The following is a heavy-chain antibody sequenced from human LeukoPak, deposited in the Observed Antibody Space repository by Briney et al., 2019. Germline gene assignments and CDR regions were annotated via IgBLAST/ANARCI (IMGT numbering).Heavy chain of an antibody. CDR1: GFTFSNSW. CDR2: IKQDGSDK. D-gene: IGHD3-16*01. V-gene: IGHV3-7*01. CDR3: ARSRDAYIWGSYTPPYYLDS. Sequence: GGSLRLSCAVSGFTFSNSWMTWVRQAPGKALEWVANIKQDGSDKYYVDSVRGRFTISRDNARNSLFLHMNNLRVDDTGVYYCARSRDAYIWGSYTPPYYLDSWGQGTLVSVSS. J-gene: IGHJ4*02.